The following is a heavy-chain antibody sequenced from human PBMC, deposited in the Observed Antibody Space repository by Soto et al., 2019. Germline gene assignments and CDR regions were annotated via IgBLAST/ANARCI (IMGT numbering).Heavy chain of an antibody. CDR2: INAGNGNT. D-gene: IGHD1-20*01. CDR3: ARGITLPTPLDY. V-gene: IGHV1-3*05. Sequence: QVQLVQSGAEEKKPGASVKVSCKASGYTFNSYAMHWVRQAPGQRLEWMGWINAGNGNTKYSQKFQGRVTITRDTSESTAYMELSSLRSEDTAVYYCARGITLPTPLDYWGQGTLVTVSS. CDR1: GYTFNSYA. J-gene: IGHJ4*02.